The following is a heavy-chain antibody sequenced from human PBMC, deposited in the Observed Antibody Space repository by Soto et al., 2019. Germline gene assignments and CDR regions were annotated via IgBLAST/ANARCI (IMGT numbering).Heavy chain of an antibody. V-gene: IGHV4-34*01. Sequence: SETLSLTCAVYGGSFSGYYWSWIRQPPGKGLEWIGEINHSGSTNYNPSLKSRVTISVDTSKNQFSLKLSSVTAADTAVYYCARGGITMVRGVIITRYYYMDVWGKGTTVTVS. CDR3: ARGGITMVRGVIITRYYYMDV. J-gene: IGHJ6*03. CDR2: INHSGST. D-gene: IGHD3-10*01. CDR1: GGSFSGYY.